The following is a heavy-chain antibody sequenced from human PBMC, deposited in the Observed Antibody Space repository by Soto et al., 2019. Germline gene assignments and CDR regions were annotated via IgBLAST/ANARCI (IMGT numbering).Heavy chain of an antibody. CDR1: GYTLIRYG. D-gene: IGHD5-18*01. J-gene: IGHJ5*02. CDR2: ISFYKGKT. CDR3: ATGDTAMVANWFDP. Sequence: ASVKVSCKASGYTLIRYGITWVRRAPGQGLEWMGWISFYKGKTNYAQKFQDRFTMTEDTSTSTAYMELSSLRSEDTAVYYCATGDTAMVANWFDPWGQGTLVTVSS. V-gene: IGHV1-18*01.